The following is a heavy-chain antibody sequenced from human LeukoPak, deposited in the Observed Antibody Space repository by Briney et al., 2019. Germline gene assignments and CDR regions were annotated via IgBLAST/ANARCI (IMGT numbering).Heavy chain of an antibody. D-gene: IGHD1-1*01. CDR2: IRSNGETT. J-gene: IGHJ4*02. V-gene: IGHV3-23*01. Sequence: GESLRLSCAASGFTFSSIAMTWVRQAPGKGLEWVSTIRSNGETTYNADSVKGRFTISRDNSKKTLYLQLNSLRVEDTAIYYCAKGQELDDGVFDSWGQGTLVSVYS. CDR3: AKGQELDDGVFDS. CDR1: GFTFSSIA.